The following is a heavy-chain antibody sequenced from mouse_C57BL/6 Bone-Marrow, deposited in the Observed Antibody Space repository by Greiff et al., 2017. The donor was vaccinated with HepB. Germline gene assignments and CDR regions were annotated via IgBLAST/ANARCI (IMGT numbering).Heavy chain of an antibody. CDR1: GYTFTSYG. D-gene: IGHD1-1*01. CDR3: ARRLYYYGSSWFAY. J-gene: IGHJ3*01. CDR2: IYPRSGNT. V-gene: IGHV1-81*01. Sequence: VKLMESGAELARPGASVKLSCKASGYTFTSYGISWVKQRTGQGLEWIGEIYPRSGNTYYNEKFKGKATLTADKSSSTAYMELRSLTSEDSAVYFCARRLYYYGSSWFAYWGQGTLVTVSA.